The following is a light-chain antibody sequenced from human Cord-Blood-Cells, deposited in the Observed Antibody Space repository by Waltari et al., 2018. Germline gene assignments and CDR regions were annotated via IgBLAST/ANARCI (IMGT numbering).Light chain of an antibody. CDR2: ATS. CDR3: QQSYSTPRT. Sequence: DIQMTQSPSSLSASVGDRVTITCRASQSISSYLNWYQQKPGKAPKLLIYATSSLQSGFPSRFSGSGSGTDFTLTISSQQPEDFATYYCQQSYSTPRTFGPGTKVDIK. V-gene: IGKV1-39*01. CDR1: QSISSY. J-gene: IGKJ3*01.